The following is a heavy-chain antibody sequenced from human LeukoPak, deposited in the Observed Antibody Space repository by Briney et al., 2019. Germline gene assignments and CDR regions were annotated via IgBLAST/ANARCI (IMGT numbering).Heavy chain of an antibody. V-gene: IGHV4-61*09. D-gene: IGHD2-15*01. CDR2: IYTSGST. J-gene: IGHJ6*02. CDR3: AKVPGDCSGGSCYYYYDMDV. Sequence: SETLSLTCTVSGGSISSGSYHWSWIRQPAGKGLEWIGHIYTSGSTNYNPSLKSRATISVDTSKNQFSLKLSSVTAADTAVYYCAKVPGDCSGGSCYYYYDMDVWGQGTTVTVSS. CDR1: GGSISSGSYH.